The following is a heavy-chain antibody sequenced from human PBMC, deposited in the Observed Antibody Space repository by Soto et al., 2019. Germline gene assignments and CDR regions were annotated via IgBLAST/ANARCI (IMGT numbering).Heavy chain of an antibody. V-gene: IGHV6-1*01. Sequence: SPALSLTCAISGGSFFSDGFAWNWIRQSPSRGLEWLGRAIYRSKWSNDYAASVKGRITVNPDTSKNQFSLHLNSVTPEDTALYYCEGEQYSGFDVWGRRSIVTVSS. CDR1: GGSFFSDGFA. CDR3: EGEQYSGFDV. J-gene: IGHJ3*01. CDR2: AIYRSKWSN. D-gene: IGHD2-15*01.